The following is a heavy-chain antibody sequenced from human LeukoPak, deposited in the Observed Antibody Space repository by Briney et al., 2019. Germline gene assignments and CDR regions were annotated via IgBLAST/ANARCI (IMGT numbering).Heavy chain of an antibody. CDR2: IIPIFGTA. D-gene: IGHD5-24*01. Sequence: ASVKVSCKASGGTFSSYAISWVRQAPGQGLEWMGGIIPIFGTANYAQKFQGRVTITADESTSTAYMELSSLRSEDTAVYYCAVAGRWLQIHYYGMDVWGQGTTVTVSS. V-gene: IGHV1-69*13. CDR1: GGTFSSYA. J-gene: IGHJ6*02. CDR3: AVAGRWLQIHYYGMDV.